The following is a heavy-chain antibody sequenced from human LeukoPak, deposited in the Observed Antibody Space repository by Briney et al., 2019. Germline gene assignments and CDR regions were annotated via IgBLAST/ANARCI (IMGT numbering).Heavy chain of an antibody. V-gene: IGHV1-69*13. J-gene: IGHJ6*03. D-gene: IGHD2-2*01. CDR3: ARVGTEYCSSTSCSRDVYYYYYYMDV. CDR2: IIPIFGTA. CDR1: GDTFSSYA. Sequence: GASVKVSCKASGDTFSSYAISWVRQAPGQGLEWMGGIIPIFGTANYAQKFQGRVTITADESTSTAYMELSSLRSEDTAVYYCARVGTEYCSSTSCSRDVYYYYYYMDVWGKGTTVTISS.